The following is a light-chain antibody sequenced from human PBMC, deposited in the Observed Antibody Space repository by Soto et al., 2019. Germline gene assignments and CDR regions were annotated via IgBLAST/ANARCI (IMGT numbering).Light chain of an antibody. CDR2: EGS. V-gene: IGLV2-23*01. CDR1: SSDVGSYNL. CDR3: CSYAGSSPLD. Sequence: QSALTQPASVSGSPGQSITISCTGTSSDVGSYNLVSWYQQHPGKAPKLMIYEGSKRPSGVSNRFSGSKSGNTASLTISGLQAEDEADYYCCSYAGSSPLDLGNRTKVTV. J-gene: IGLJ1*01.